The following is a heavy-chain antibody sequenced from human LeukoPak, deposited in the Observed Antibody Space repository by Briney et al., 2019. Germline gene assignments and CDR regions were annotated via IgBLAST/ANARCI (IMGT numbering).Heavy chain of an antibody. Sequence: GGSLRLSCAASGFTFSSYGMHWVRQAPGKGLEWVAFIRYDGSNKYYADSVKGRFTISRDNSKNTLYLQMNSLRAEDTAVYYCAKVYGSGKAGKYYFDYWGQGTLVTVSS. J-gene: IGHJ4*02. D-gene: IGHD3-10*01. V-gene: IGHV3-30*02. CDR1: GFTFSSYG. CDR2: IRYDGSNK. CDR3: AKVYGSGKAGKYYFDY.